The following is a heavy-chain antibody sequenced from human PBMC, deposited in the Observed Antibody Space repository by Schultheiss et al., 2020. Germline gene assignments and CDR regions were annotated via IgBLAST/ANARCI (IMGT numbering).Heavy chain of an antibody. V-gene: IGHV3-21*05. J-gene: IGHJ6*04. CDR3: ARGRHEDIVVVPAAMVDYYYVMDF. CDR2: ISGSSSYI. Sequence: GGSLRLSCAASGFTFSSYSMNWVRQAPGKGLEWVSYISGSSSYINYADSVKGRFTISRDNAKNSLYLQMNSLRAEDTAVYYCARGRHEDIVVVPAAMVDYYYVMDFWGTGIT. D-gene: IGHD2-2*01. CDR1: GFTFSSYS.